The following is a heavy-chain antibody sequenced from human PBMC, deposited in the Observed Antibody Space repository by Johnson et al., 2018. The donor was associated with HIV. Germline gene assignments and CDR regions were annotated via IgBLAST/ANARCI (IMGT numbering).Heavy chain of an antibody. D-gene: IGHD6-19*01. J-gene: IGHJ3*02. CDR3: ARGVGGAGDDAFDI. CDR2: IKQDGSEK. V-gene: IGHV3-7*03. CDR1: GFTFSSYG. Sequence: VQLVESGGGVVQPGGSLRLSCAASGFTFSSYGMHWVRQAPGKGLEWVANIKQDGSEKYYVDSVKGRFTISRDNAKNSLYMQMNSLRAEDTALYYCARGVGGAGDDAFDIWGQGTMVTVSS.